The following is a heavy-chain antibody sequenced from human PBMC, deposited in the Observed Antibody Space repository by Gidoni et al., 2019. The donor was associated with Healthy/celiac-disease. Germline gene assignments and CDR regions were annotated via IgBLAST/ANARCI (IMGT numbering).Heavy chain of an antibody. CDR3: AKDSTAGTTAFDY. CDR2: ISGSGGST. V-gene: IGHV3-23*01. D-gene: IGHD4-17*01. CDR1: GFTFSSYA. J-gene: IGHJ4*02. Sequence: EVQLLESGGGLVQTGGSLRLSCAASGFTFSSYAMSWVRQAPVKGLEWVSAISGSGGSTYYADSVKGRFTISRDNSKNTLYLQMNSLRAEDTAVYYCAKDSTAGTTAFDYWGQGTLVTVSS.